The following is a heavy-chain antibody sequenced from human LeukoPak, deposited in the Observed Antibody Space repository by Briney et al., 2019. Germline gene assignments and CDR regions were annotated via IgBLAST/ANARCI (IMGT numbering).Heavy chain of an antibody. CDR1: GGTFSSYA. V-gene: IGHV1-69*04. J-gene: IGHJ4*02. D-gene: IGHD3-10*01. CDR2: IIPILGIA. CDR3: AREVLWFGEYGHFDY. Sequence: ASVKVSCKASGGTFSSYAISWVRQAPGRGLEWMGRIIPILGIANYAQKFQGRVTITADKSTSTAYMELSSLRSEDTAVYYCAREVLWFGEYGHFDYWGQGTLVTVSS.